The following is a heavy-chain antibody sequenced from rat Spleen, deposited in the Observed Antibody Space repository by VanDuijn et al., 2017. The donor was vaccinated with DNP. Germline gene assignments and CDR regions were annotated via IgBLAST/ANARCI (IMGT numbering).Heavy chain of an antibody. V-gene: IGHV5-22*01. Sequence: EVKLVESGGGLVQPGRSLKLSCAASGFNFNDYWMAWVRQAPKKGLEWVAYISYDGDNTYSGDSVKGRFTISRDNAKSTLYLQMNSLRSEDMATYYCARHGRRVFDYWGQGVMVTVSS. J-gene: IGHJ2*01. CDR1: GFNFNDYW. D-gene: IGHD1-11*01. CDR3: ARHGRRVFDY. CDR2: ISYDGDNT.